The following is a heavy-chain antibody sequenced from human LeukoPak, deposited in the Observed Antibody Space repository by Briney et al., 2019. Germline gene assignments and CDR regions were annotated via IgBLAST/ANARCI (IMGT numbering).Heavy chain of an antibody. CDR3: ARGSWAGYGGNPVGFDP. D-gene: IGHD4-23*01. J-gene: IGHJ5*02. V-gene: IGHV4-59*01. CDR1: GGSISSYY. CDR2: IYNSGST. Sequence: SETLSLTCTVSGGSISSYYWSWIRQPPGKGLEWIGYIYNSGSTNYNPSLKSRVTISVDTSKNRFSLKLSSVTAADTAVYYCARGSWAGYGGNPVGFDPWGQGTLVTVSS.